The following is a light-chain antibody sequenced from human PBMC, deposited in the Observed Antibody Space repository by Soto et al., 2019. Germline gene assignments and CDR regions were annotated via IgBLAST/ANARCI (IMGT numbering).Light chain of an antibody. CDR1: SSDVGGYSF. J-gene: IGLJ2*01. CDR3: SSYTSSSTLV. V-gene: IGLV2-14*01. Sequence: QSGLTQPASVSGSPGQSITISCTGTSSDVGGYSFVSWYQQHPGKAPKLMIYEVSNRPSGVSNRFSGSKSGNTASLTISGLQAEDEADYYCSSYTSSSTLVFGGGTQVTVL. CDR2: EVS.